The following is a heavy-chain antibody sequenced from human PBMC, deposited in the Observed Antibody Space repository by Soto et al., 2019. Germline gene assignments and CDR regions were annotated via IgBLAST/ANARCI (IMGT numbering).Heavy chain of an antibody. CDR1: GCTGVDHF. D-gene: IGHD6-6*01. V-gene: IGHV3-53*01. Sequence: GRSLRLSWGASGCTGVDHFMSWVRQAPGKGLEWVSVIYSGGSTYYADSVKGRFTISRDNSKNTLYLQMNSLRAEDTAVYYCASLSSSSETDGMDVWGQGTTVTVSS. J-gene: IGHJ6*02. CDR3: ASLSSSSETDGMDV. CDR2: IYSGGST.